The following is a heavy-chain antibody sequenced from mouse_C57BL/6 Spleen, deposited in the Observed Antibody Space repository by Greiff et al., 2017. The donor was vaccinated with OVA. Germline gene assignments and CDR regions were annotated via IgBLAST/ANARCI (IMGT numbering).Heavy chain of an antibody. J-gene: IGHJ4*01. CDR3: TVYDYEGYAMDY. Sequence: EVKVEESGGGLVQPGGSMKLSCVASGFTFSNYWMNWVRQSPEKGLEWVAQIRLKSDNYATHYAESVKGRFTISRDDSKSSVYLQMNNLRAEDTGIYYCTVYDYEGYAMDYWGQGTSVTVSS. CDR1: GFTFSNYW. V-gene: IGHV6-3*01. D-gene: IGHD2-4*01. CDR2: IRLKSDNYAT.